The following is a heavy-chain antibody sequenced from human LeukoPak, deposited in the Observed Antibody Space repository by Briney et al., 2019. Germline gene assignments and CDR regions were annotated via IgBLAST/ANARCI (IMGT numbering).Heavy chain of an antibody. J-gene: IGHJ4*02. V-gene: IGHV3-48*01. Sequence: GGSLSLSWAASGFTFSSYGWTWVRQPPGKGLEWVSYISSSSSTIYYADSVKGRFTISRYNAKNSLYLQMNSLRAEDTAVYYCARSLELRGLEFDYWGQGTLVTVSS. CDR2: ISSSSSTI. CDR3: ARSLELRGLEFDY. CDR1: GFTFSSYG. D-gene: IGHD1-7*01.